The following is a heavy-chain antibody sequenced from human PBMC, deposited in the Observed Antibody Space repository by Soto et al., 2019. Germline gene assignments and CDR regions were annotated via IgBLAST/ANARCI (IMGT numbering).Heavy chain of an antibody. J-gene: IGHJ2*01. CDR3: ARVRYRSLRYFDL. CDR1: GFTFSSYS. V-gene: IGHV3-48*01. D-gene: IGHD1-26*01. CDR2: ISSSSSTI. Sequence: EVQLVESGGGLVQPGGSLRLSCAASGFTFSSYSMNWVRQAPGKGLEWVSYISSSSSTIYYADSVKGRFTISRDNAKNSLYLQMNSLRAEDTAVYYCARVRYRSLRYFDLWGRGTLVTVSS.